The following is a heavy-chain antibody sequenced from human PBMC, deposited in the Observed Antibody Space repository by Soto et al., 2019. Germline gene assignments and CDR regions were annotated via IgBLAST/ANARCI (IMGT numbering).Heavy chain of an antibody. CDR2: IXGXXXSX. D-gene: IGHD2-15*01. CDR1: GFTFSSYA. V-gene: IGHV3-23*01. J-gene: IGHJ4*02. CDR3: AKGEVELGY. Sequence: GGSRRLSCAASGFTFSSYAMTWVRQAPGKGLXXVXXIXGXXXSXXXRDSVKGRFTVSRDNSKNTLYLQMNSLRAEDTAVYYCAKGEVELGYWGQGTLVTVSS.